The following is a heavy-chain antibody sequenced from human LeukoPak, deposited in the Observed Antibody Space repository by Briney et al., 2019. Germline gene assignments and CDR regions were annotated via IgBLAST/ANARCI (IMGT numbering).Heavy chain of an antibody. Sequence: PGRSLRLSCAASGFTFSNSAMHWVRQAPGKGLEWVAVISFDGTNKYYADSVKGRFTISRDNSKNTVYVQMNSLRAEDTAVYYCAKHSYRVDSFTDYWGHGTLVTVSS. CDR2: ISFDGTNK. CDR3: AKHSYRVDSFTDY. D-gene: IGHD5-12*01. V-gene: IGHV3-30-3*02. CDR1: GFTFSNSA. J-gene: IGHJ4*01.